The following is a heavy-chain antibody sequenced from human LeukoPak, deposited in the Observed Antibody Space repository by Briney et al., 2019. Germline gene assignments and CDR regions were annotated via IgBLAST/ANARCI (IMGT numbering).Heavy chain of an antibody. J-gene: IGHJ5*02. CDR1: GGSISSYY. CDR3: ARWRSGMRYQLLSRVDNWFDP. D-gene: IGHD2-2*01. Sequence: PSETLSLTCTVSGGSISSYYWSWIRQPPGKGLEWIGEINHSGSTNYNPSLKSRVTISVDTSKNQFSLKLSSETAADTAVYYCARWRSGMRYQLLSRVDNWFDPWGQGTLVTVSS. CDR2: INHSGST. V-gene: IGHV4-34*01.